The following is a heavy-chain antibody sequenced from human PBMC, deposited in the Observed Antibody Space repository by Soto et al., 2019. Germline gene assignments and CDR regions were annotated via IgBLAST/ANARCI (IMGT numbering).Heavy chain of an antibody. CDR3: ARDPSIAARSYYYYYGMDV. D-gene: IGHD6-6*01. CDR2: IYYSGST. J-gene: IGHJ6*02. CDR1: GSVSSGSYY. V-gene: IGHV4-30-4*01. Sequence: SETLSLTCGSVSSGSYYWSWIRQPPGKGLEWIGYIYYSGSTYYNPSLKSRVTISVDTSKNQFSLKLSSVTAADTAVYYCARDPSIAARSYYYYYGMDVWGQGTTVTVSS.